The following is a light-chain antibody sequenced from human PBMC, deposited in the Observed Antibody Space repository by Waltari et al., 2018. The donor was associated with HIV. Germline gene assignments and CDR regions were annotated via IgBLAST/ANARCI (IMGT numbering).Light chain of an antibody. CDR2: EVT. CDR3: SSYTITTAIV. CDR1: NSDVGAYNY. Sequence: QSALTQPASVSGSPGQSITISCTGTNSDVGAYNYVSWYQQHPGKAPKLLVYEVTNRPPGISNRLSGSKSGNTASMTISGLQPEDEADYYCSSYTITTAIVFGGGTKLTVL. V-gene: IGLV2-14*01. J-gene: IGLJ2*01.